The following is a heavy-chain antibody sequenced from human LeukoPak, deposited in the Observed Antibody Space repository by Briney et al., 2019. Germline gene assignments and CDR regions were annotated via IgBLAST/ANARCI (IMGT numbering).Heavy chain of an antibody. CDR1: GFTFSSYE. D-gene: IGHD1-26*01. Sequence: GGSLRLSCAASGFTFSSYEMNWVRQVPGKGLEWVSYISSSGSTTYYADSVKGRFTISRDNAKNSLYLQMNSLRAEDTAVYYCARDPQGGATSWFDPWGQGTLVTVSS. CDR2: ISSSGSTT. CDR3: ARDPQGGATSWFDP. J-gene: IGHJ5*02. V-gene: IGHV3-48*03.